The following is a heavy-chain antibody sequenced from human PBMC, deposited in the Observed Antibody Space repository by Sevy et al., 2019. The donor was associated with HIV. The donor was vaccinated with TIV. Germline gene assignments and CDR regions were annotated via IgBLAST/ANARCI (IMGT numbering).Heavy chain of an antibody. CDR2: NYYSGST. CDR1: GGSISSGDYY. Sequence: SETLSLTCSVSGGSISSGDYYWSWIRQPPGKGLEWIGYNYYSGSTFYNPSLKSRLTISKHTSKNQFSLKPSSVTAADTAVYYCARGLPGDYSNWFDPWGQGTLVTVSS. J-gene: IGHJ5*02. CDR3: ARGLPGDYSNWFDP. D-gene: IGHD3-10*01. V-gene: IGHV4-30-4*01.